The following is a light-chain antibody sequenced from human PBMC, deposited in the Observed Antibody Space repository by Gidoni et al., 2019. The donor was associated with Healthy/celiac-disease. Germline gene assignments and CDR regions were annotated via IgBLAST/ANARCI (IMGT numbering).Light chain of an antibody. Sequence: EIVLTQSPGTLSLSPGERATLPCRASQSVSSSYLAWYQQKPGQAPRLLIYGASSSATGIPDRFSSSGSGTDFTLTISRLEPEDFAVYYCQQYGSSPLTFGGGTKVEIK. J-gene: IGKJ4*01. V-gene: IGKV3-20*01. CDR2: GAS. CDR3: QQYGSSPLT. CDR1: QSVSSSY.